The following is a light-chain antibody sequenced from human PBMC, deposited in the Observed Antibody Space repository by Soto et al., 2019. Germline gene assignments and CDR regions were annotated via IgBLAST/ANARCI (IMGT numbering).Light chain of an antibody. J-gene: IGLJ2*01. Sequence: QSALTQPASVSGSPGQSITISCTGTSRDVGGYNFVFWYQQQPGKAPKLIIYDVINRPSGVSNRFSGSRSGNTASLTISGLQAEDEANYYCSSYTSSSTVTFGGGTKVTVL. CDR3: SSYTSSSTVT. CDR2: DVI. V-gene: IGLV2-14*03. CDR1: SRDVGGYNF.